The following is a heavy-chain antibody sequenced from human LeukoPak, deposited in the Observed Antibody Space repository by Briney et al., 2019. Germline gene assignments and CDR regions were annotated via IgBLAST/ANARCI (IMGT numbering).Heavy chain of an antibody. V-gene: IGHV4-61*02. J-gene: IGHJ4*02. Sequence: SETLSLTCTVSGGSISSGSYYWSWIRQPAGKGLEWIGRIYTSGSTNYNPSLKSRVTISVDTSKNQFSLKLSSVTAADTAVYYCARTYYYDSSGYYFEHFDYWGQGALVTVSS. CDR1: GGSISSGSYY. CDR3: ARTYYYDSSGYYFEHFDY. CDR2: IYTSGST. D-gene: IGHD3-22*01.